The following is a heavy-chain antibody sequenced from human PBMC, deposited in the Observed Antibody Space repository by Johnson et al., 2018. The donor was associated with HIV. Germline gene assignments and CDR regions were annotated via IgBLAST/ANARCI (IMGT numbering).Heavy chain of an antibody. CDR3: AKESAFDI. J-gene: IGHJ3*02. CDR1: GLSFSNFG. Sequence: VQLVESGGGVVQPGKSLTLSCVGSGLSFSNFGIHWVRQAPGKGLEWVAVISYDGSNKYYADSVKGRFTISRDNSKNTLYLQMNSLRAEDTAVYYCAKESAFDIWGQGTMVTVSS. CDR2: ISYDGSNK. V-gene: IGHV3-30*18.